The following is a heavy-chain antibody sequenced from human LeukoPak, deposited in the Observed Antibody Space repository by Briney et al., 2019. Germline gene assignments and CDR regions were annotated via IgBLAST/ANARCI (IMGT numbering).Heavy chain of an antibody. CDR2: IIPIDGTA. D-gene: IGHD5-18*01. J-gene: IGHJ4*02. V-gene: IGHV1-69*01. CDR1: RDTFTRCA. CDR3: ATGRTGPTLWFY. Sequence: SVKVSCKASRDTFTRCAFSWVRQAPGQGLEWMGGIIPIDGTANFGQKFQGRVTITADESTSTAYMELSSLRSEDTAVYYCATGRTGPTLWFYWGQGTLVTVSS.